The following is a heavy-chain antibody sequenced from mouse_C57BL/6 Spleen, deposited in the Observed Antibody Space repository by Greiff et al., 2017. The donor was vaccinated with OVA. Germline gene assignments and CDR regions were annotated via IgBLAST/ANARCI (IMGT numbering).Heavy chain of an antibody. Sequence: VHLVESGAELASPGASVTLSCKASGYTFTDHIMNWVKKRPGQGLEWIGRIYPVSGETNYNQKFMGKATFSVDRSSSTVYMVLNSLTSEDPAVYYCGREGSSGYGYFDYWGQGTTLTVSS. CDR1: GYTFTDHI. J-gene: IGHJ2*01. D-gene: IGHD3-2*02. V-gene: IGHV1-11*01. CDR3: GREGSSGYGYFDY. CDR2: IYPVSGET.